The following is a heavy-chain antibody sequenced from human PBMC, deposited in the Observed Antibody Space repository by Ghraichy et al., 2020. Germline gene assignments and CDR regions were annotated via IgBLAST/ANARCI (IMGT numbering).Heavy chain of an antibody. CDR3: AKERYGDYGFNYYYYGMDV. Sequence: GGSLRLSCAASGFTFSSYAMSWVRQAPGKGLEWVSAISGSGGSTYYADSVKGRFTISRDNSKNTLYLQMNSLRAEDTAVYYCAKERYGDYGFNYYYYGMDVWGQGTTVTVSS. J-gene: IGHJ6*02. V-gene: IGHV3-23*01. CDR1: GFTFSSYA. CDR2: ISGSGGST. D-gene: IGHD4-17*01.